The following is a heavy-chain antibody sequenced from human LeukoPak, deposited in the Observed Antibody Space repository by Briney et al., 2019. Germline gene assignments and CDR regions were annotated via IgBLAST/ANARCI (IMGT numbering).Heavy chain of an antibody. CDR2: IYPGDSDT. CDR3: ARRRHCTSGSCEDFDF. CDR1: GYSFANYW. V-gene: IGHV5-51*01. D-gene: IGHD2-15*01. J-gene: IGHJ4*02. Sequence: GESLKISCKASGYSFANYWIGWVRQMPGKGLEWVGTIYPGDSDTRYSPSFQGQVTISADKSISTAYLQWSSLKASDTAMYYCARRRHCTSGSCEDFDFWGQGTLVTVSS.